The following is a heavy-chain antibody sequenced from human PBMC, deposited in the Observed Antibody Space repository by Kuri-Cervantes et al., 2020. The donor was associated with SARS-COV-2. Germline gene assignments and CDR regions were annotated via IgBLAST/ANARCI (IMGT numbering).Heavy chain of an antibody. CDR2: ISANNGIT. Sequence: ASVKVSCKASGYSFTSFGISWVRQAPGQGLEWMGWISANNGITNYAQKFQGRVTLTTDRSTDTAYMELSSLRSEDTAVYYCARGVGYYFWSGQPFDPWGQGTLVTVSS. J-gene: IGHJ5*02. D-gene: IGHD3-3*01. CDR1: GYSFTSFG. CDR3: ARGVGYYFWSGQPFDP. V-gene: IGHV1-18*01.